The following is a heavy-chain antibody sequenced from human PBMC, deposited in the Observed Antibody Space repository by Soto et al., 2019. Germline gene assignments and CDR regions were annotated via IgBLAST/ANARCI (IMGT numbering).Heavy chain of an antibody. J-gene: IGHJ6*02. V-gene: IGHV4-31*02. Sequence: QHPGKGLEWIGYIYYSGSTYYNPSLKSRVTISVDTSKNQFSLKLSSVTAADTAVYYCAREGLGSPGIAAAGGDYYYYGMDVWGQGTTVTVSS. D-gene: IGHD6-13*01. CDR2: IYYSGST. CDR3: AREGLGSPGIAAAGGDYYYYGMDV.